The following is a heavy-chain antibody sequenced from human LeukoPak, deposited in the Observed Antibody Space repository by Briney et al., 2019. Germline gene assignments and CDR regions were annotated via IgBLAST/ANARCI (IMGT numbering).Heavy chain of an antibody. CDR3: ARGGDYGDLRYFDY. Sequence: SETLSLTCTVSGGSINNYYWSWIRQPPGKGLERIGYIYYRGSTNYNPSLKSRVTFSVDTSKNQFSLKLNSVTAADTAAYYCARGGDYGDLRYFDYWGQGTLVTVSS. CDR2: IYYRGST. V-gene: IGHV4-59*01. D-gene: IGHD4-17*01. CDR1: GGSINNYY. J-gene: IGHJ4*02.